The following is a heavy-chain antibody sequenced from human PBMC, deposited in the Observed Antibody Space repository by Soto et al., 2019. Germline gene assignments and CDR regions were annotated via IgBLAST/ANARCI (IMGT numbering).Heavy chain of an antibody. CDR3: ARGLNKAAGGAFDV. D-gene: IGHD3-16*01. J-gene: IGHJ3*01. CDR2: VSGDGRDI. Sequence: QVQLVQSGGGAVLPGNSLRLSCAASGFPFSWAGMDWLRQTPGKGLEWVAVVSGDGRDIDYAESVRGRFSISRDNPKSTLYLQMNNLGVEDTAIYYCARGLNKAAGGAFDVWGQGTQVIVSS. V-gene: IGHV3-33*01. CDR1: GFPFSWAG.